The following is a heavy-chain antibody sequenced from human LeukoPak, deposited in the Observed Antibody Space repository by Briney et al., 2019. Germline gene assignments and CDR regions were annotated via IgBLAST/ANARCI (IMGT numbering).Heavy chain of an antibody. CDR3: TSGITMVRGVIILNDY. CDR1: GFTFSGSA. Sequence: GGSLRLSCAASGFTFSGSAMHWVRQASGKGLEWVGRIRSKANSHATAYAASVKGRFTISRDDSKNTAYLQMNSLKTEHTAVYYCTSGITMVRGVIILNDYWGQGTLVTVSS. J-gene: IGHJ4*02. CDR2: IRSKANSHAT. D-gene: IGHD3-10*01. V-gene: IGHV3-73*01.